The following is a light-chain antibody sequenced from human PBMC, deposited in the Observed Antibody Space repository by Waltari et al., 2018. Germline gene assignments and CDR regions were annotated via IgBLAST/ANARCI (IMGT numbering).Light chain of an antibody. CDR2: GNS. V-gene: IGLV1-40*01. J-gene: IGLJ2*01. CDR1: SSNIGAGYD. CDR3: QSYDSSLGGSV. Sequence: QSVLTQPPSVSGAPGQRVTISCTGSSSNIGAGYDVNWYQQLPGKAPKLLIHGNSNRPSGVPDRIAGAKSGTSASRAITGLQAEDEADYYCQSYDSSLGGSVFGGGTKLTVL.